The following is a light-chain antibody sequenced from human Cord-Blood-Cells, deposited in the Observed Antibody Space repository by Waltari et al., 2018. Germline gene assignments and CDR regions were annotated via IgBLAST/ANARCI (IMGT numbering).Light chain of an antibody. V-gene: IGKV3-11*01. CDR3: PQRSNWPIT. CDR1: QGVSSY. CDR2: DAS. Sequence: EIVLTQAQATQSLSTGERASLSCRASQGVSSYLAWYQQKPGQAPRLLIYDASNRATCIPARFSGSGSGPDFTLTISSLEPEDFAVYYCPQRSNWPITFGQGTRLEIK. J-gene: IGKJ5*01.